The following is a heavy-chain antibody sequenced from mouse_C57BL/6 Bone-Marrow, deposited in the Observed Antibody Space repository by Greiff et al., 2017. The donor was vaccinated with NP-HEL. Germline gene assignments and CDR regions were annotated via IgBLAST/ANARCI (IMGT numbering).Heavy chain of an antibody. Sequence: EVQLVESGGGLVQPKGSLKLSCAASGFTFNTYAMHWVRQAPGKGLEWVARIRSKSSNYATYYADSVKDRFTISRDDSQSMLYLQMNNLKTEDTAMYYCVRELFHYYGSSPWFAYWGQGTLVTVSA. D-gene: IGHD1-1*01. CDR1: GFTFNTYA. V-gene: IGHV10-3*01. CDR2: IRSKSSNYAT. J-gene: IGHJ3*01. CDR3: VRELFHYYGSSPWFAY.